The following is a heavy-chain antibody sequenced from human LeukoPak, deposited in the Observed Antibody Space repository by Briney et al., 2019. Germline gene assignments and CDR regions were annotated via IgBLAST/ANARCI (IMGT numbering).Heavy chain of an antibody. Sequence: SVKVSCKASGYTFTSYYMHWVRQAPGQGLEWMGGIIPIFGTANYAQKFQGRVTITADESTSTAYMELSSLRSEDTAVYYCARGASGLRYFDWLIYMRDAFDIWGQGTMVTVSS. D-gene: IGHD3-9*01. CDR3: ARGASGLRYFDWLIYMRDAFDI. CDR1: GYTFTSYY. CDR2: IIPIFGTA. J-gene: IGHJ3*02. V-gene: IGHV1-69*13.